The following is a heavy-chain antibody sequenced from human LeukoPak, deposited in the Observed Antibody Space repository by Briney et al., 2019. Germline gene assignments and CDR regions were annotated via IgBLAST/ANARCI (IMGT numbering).Heavy chain of an antibody. J-gene: IGHJ4*02. Sequence: SETLSLTCGVSGGSVTSTNWWTWVRQPPGKGLEWIGEVHLDGRTDYNPSLKSRLTMSVDLSENHVSLKLTSVTAADTAVYYCAREGGFYRPLDYSGQGTLVTVSS. V-gene: IGHV4-4*02. CDR2: VHLDGRT. CDR1: GGSVTSTNW. D-gene: IGHD3-3*01. CDR3: AREGGFYRPLDY.